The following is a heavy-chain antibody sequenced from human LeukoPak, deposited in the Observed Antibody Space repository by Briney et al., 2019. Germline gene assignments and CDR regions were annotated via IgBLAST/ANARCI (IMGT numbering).Heavy chain of an antibody. V-gene: IGHV1-8*01. Sequence: GASVKVSCKASGYTFTSYDINWVRQATGQGLEWMGWMNPNSGNTGYARKFQGRVTMTRNTSISTAYMELSSLRSEDTAVYYCARSDPRMATRRAASDYWGQGTLVTVSS. CDR3: ARSDPRMATRRAASDY. CDR2: MNPNSGNT. D-gene: IGHD5-24*01. CDR1: GYTFTSYD. J-gene: IGHJ4*02.